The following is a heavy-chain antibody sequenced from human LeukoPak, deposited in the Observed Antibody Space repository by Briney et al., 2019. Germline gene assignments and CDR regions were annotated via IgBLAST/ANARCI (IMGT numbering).Heavy chain of an antibody. Sequence: GGSLRLSCAASGFTFSSYGMSWVRQAPGKGLEWVSGISGSGGSTYYADSVKGRFTISRDNSKNTLYLQMNSLRAEDTAVYYCAELGITMIGGVWGKGTTVTISS. CDR2: ISGSGGST. CDR1: GFTFSSYG. CDR3: AELGITMIGGV. V-gene: IGHV3-23*01. D-gene: IGHD3-10*02. J-gene: IGHJ6*04.